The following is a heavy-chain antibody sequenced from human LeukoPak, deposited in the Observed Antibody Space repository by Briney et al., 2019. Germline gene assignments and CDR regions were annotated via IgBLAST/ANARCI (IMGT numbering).Heavy chain of an antibody. Sequence: GGSLRLSCAASGFTFSSYRMHWVRQAPGKGLVWVSRINSDGSSTSYADSVKGRFTISRDNAKNSLYLQMNSLRAEDTAVYYCARGIAVAGYYYYMDVWGKGTTGTVSS. V-gene: IGHV3-74*01. J-gene: IGHJ6*03. CDR3: ARGIAVAGYYYYMDV. D-gene: IGHD6-19*01. CDR1: GFTFSSYR. CDR2: INSDGSST.